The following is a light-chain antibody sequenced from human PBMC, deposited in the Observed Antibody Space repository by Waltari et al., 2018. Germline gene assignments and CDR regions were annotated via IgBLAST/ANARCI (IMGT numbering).Light chain of an antibody. CDR1: QDITKY. V-gene: IGKV1-33*01. J-gene: IGKJ3*01. CDR2: DAS. CDR3: QQYDNLPFT. Sequence: DIQMSQSPSSLSASVGDRVTITCQASQDITKYLNWYQQKPGKAPKLLIYDASNLETGVPSRFSGSGSGTDFTFTISSLQPEDIAIYYCQQYDNLPFTFGPGTKVDIK.